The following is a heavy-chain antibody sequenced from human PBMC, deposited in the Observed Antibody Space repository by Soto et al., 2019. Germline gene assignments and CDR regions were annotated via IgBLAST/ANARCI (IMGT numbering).Heavy chain of an antibody. J-gene: IGHJ6*02. Sequence: SETLSLTCTVSVDSFSRYYWSWIRQPPGKGLEWIGYISYSGSTSYNPSLKSRLIISMDTSQNQFSLKLTSVTAADTAVYYCVTQGFGPLHGLVDVWGQGTTVTVSS. CDR2: ISYSGST. D-gene: IGHD3-10*01. CDR1: VDSFSRYY. CDR3: VTQGFGPLHGLVDV. V-gene: IGHV4-59*08.